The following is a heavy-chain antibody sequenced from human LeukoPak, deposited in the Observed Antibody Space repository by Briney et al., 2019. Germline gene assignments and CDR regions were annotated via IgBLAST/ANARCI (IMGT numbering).Heavy chain of an antibody. CDR3: AKGGKSYYDSSGYYSNFDY. CDR2: ISGSGGST. CDR1: GFTFSSYA. V-gene: IGHV3-23*01. J-gene: IGHJ4*02. D-gene: IGHD3-22*01. Sequence: GGSLRLSCAASGFTFSSYAMSWVRQAPGKGLEWVSAISGSGGSTYYADSVKGRFTISRDNSKNTLYLQMSSLRAEDTAVYYCAKGGKSYYDSSGYYSNFDYWGQGTLVTVSS.